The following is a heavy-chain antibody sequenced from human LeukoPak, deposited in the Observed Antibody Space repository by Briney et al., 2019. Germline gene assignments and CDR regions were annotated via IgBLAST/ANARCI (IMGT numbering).Heavy chain of an antibody. D-gene: IGHD1-26*01. CDR3: ARGNSGSYADAFDI. CDR1: GFTVSSNY. CDR2: IYSGGST. V-gene: IGHV3-53*01. Sequence: GGSLRLSCAASGFTVSSNYMSWVRQAPGKGLGWVSVIYSGGSTYYADSVKGRFTISRDNSKNTLYLQMNSLRVEDTAVYYCARGNSGSYADAFDIWGQGTKVTVSS. J-gene: IGHJ3*02.